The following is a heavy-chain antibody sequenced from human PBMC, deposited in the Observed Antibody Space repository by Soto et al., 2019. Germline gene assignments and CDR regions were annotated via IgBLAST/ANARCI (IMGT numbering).Heavy chain of an antibody. CDR1: GITFNRCF. D-gene: IGHD6-13*01. Sequence: EVHLLESGGGLAHPGGGLRLSCGASGITFNRCFMTLVPQAPGKGVGWVPCITGGGTGGYYADSVKGRFSISRDNSKNMVYLQMNNLRAEDTGVYYCAKGLINGRWYAEDWGQGTLVTVSS. V-gene: IGHV3-23*01. CDR2: ITGGGTGG. CDR3: AKGLINGRWYAED. J-gene: IGHJ4*02.